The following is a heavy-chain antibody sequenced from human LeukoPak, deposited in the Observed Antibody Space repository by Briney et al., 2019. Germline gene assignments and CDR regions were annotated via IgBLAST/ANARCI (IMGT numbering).Heavy chain of an antibody. CDR1: GGSFSGYY. J-gene: IGHJ4*02. CDR2: INHSGST. Sequence: SETLSLTCAVYGGSFSGYYWSWIRQPPGKGLEWIGEINHSGSTNYNPSLKSRVTISVDTSKNQFSLKLNSVTAADTAVYYCARDILTGYYNGIDDYWGQGTLVTVSS. CDR3: ARDILTGYYNGIDDY. D-gene: IGHD3-9*01. V-gene: IGHV4-34*01.